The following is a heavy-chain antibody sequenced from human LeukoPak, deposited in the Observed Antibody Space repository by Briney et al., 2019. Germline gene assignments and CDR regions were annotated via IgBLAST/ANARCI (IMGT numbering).Heavy chain of an antibody. CDR2: INPNSGGT. D-gene: IGHD2-15*01. CDR1: GYTFTGYY. CDR3: ARTYCSGGSCYSDNYYMDV. J-gene: IGHJ6*03. Sequence: ASVTVSCKASGYTFTGYYMHWVRQAPRQGLEWMGWINPNSGGTNYAQKFQGRVTMTRDTSISTAYMELSRLRSDDTAVYYCARTYCSGGSCYSDNYYMDVWGKGTTVTVSS. V-gene: IGHV1-2*02.